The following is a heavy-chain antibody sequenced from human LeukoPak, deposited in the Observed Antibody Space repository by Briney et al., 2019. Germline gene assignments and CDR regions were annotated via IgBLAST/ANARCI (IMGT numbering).Heavy chain of an antibody. CDR3: ARQKYLRGPDVEYFDY. D-gene: IGHD5/OR15-5a*01. V-gene: IGHV3-74*01. J-gene: IGHJ4*02. Sequence: GGSLRLSCAASGFTFSSYWMHWVRQTPGKGLVWISRIKSDGSTIYADSVKGRFTISRDNAKNTLYLQMNSLRAEDTAVYYCARQKYLRGPDVEYFDYWGQGTLVTVSS. CDR1: GFTFSSYW. CDR2: IKSDGST.